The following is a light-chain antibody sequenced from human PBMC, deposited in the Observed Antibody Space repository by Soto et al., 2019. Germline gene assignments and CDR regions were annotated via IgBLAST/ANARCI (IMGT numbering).Light chain of an antibody. V-gene: IGKV1-39*01. Sequence: DIQMTQSPSSLSASVGDRVTITCRASQSISSYLNWYQQKPGKAPKLLIYAASSLQSRVPSRFSRIGSRTDFTLTISSLQPEEFATYYCQQSYSTTFTFVPGTKVDIK. J-gene: IGKJ3*01. CDR3: QQSYSTTFT. CDR1: QSISSY. CDR2: AAS.